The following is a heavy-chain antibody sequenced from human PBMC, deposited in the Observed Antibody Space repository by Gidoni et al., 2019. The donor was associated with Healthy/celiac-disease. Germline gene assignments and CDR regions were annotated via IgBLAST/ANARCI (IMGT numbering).Heavy chain of an antibody. Sequence: EVQLLESGGGLVQPGGSLRLSCAASGFTFSNYAMSWVRQAPGKGLQWVSAISANGGSTYYADSVKGRFTISRDNSKNTLFLQMNSLRAEDTAVYYCAKGDIVVVPASKRWGYYAMDVWGQGTTVTVSS. V-gene: IGHV3-23*01. D-gene: IGHD2-2*01. J-gene: IGHJ6*02. CDR2: ISANGGST. CDR1: GFTFSNYA. CDR3: AKGDIVVVPASKRWGYYAMDV.